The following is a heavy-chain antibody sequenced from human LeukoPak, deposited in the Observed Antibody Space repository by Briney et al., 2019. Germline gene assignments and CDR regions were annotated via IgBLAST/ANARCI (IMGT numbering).Heavy chain of an antibody. J-gene: IGHJ4*02. CDR1: GGSISSYY. CDR2: IYYSGST. D-gene: IGHD1-26*01. Sequence: SETLSLTCTVSGGSISSYYWSWIRQPPGKGLEWIGYIYYSGSTNYNPSLKSRVTISADTSKNQFSLKLSSVTAADTAVYYCAREWEFFDYWGQGTLVTVSS. V-gene: IGHV4-59*01. CDR3: AREWEFFDY.